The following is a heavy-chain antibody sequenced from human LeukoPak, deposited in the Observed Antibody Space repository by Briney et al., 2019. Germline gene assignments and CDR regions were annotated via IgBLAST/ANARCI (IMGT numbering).Heavy chain of an antibody. CDR3: ARGRNSRRFDN. D-gene: IGHD4-23*01. J-gene: IGHJ5*02. V-gene: IGHV1-46*01. CDR2: INPSGGST. Sequence: GASVTVSCKASGYTFTSYYMHWVRQAPGQGREWMGIINPSGGSTSYAQKFQGRVTMTRDTSTSTVYMELSSLRSEDTAVYYCARGRNSRRFDNWGQGTLVTVSS. CDR1: GYTFTSYY.